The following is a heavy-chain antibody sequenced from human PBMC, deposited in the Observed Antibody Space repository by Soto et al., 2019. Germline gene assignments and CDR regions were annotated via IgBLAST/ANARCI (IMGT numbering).Heavy chain of an antibody. CDR1: GGSFSDYY. V-gene: IGHV4-34*01. Sequence: PSETLSLTCAVYGGSFSDYYWNWIRPPPGKGLEWIGEINHSGSTNYNPSLKSRVTISVDTSKNHFSLKLSSVTAADTAGYSCARGRVGTTNWNWFDPWGQGTLVTVSS. D-gene: IGHD1-26*01. CDR3: ARGRVGTTNWNWFDP. J-gene: IGHJ5*02. CDR2: INHSGST.